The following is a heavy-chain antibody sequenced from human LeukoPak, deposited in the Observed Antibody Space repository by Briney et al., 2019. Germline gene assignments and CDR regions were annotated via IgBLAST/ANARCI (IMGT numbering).Heavy chain of an antibody. CDR1: GYTFTSYY. D-gene: IGHD3-22*01. CDR2: INPGGGST. V-gene: IGHV1-46*01. CDR3: GYDSSGYSLDY. J-gene: IGHJ4*02. Sequence: ASVKVSCKASGYTFTSYYMHWVRQAPGQGLEWMGIINPGGGSTSYAQKFQGRVTMTRDTSTSTVYMELSSLRSEDTAVYYCGYDSSGYSLDYWGQGTLVTVSS.